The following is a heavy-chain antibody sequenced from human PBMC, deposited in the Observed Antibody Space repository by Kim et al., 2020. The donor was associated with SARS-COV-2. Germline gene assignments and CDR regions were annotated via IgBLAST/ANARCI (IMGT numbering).Heavy chain of an antibody. V-gene: IGHV4-34*01. CDR3: ARGPSWDAFDI. J-gene: IGHJ3*02. CDR2: T. Sequence: TNYNPSLKSRVTISGDTSKIQFSLKLSAVTAADTAVYYCARGPSWDAFDIWGQGTTVTVSS.